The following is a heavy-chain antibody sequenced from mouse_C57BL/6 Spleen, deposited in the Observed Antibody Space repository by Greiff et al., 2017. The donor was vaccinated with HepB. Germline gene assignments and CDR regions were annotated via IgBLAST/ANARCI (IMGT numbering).Heavy chain of an antibody. V-gene: IGHV1-78*01. J-gene: IGHJ3*01. CDR1: GYTFTDHT. CDR3: AREVLLRGFAY. D-gene: IGHD1-1*01. Sequence: VKLQESDAELVKPGASVKISCKVSGYTFTDHTIHWMKQRPEQGLEWIGYIYPRDGSTKYNEKFKGKATLTADKSSSTAYMQLNSLTSEDSAVYCCAREVLLRGFAYWGQGTLVTVSA. CDR2: IYPRDGST.